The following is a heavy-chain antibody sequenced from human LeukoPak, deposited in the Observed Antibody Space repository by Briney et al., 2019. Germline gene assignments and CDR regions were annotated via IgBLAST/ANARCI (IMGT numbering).Heavy chain of an antibody. Sequence: SETLSLTCTVSGGSISSSSYSWGWIRQPPGKGLEWIVNIYYGGSTYYNPSLTGRVTISVDTSKTQLSLKLSSVTAADTAVYYCARLEPAAATYFDYWGQGTLVTVSS. D-gene: IGHD2-2*01. V-gene: IGHV4-39*01. CDR1: GGSISSSSYS. CDR3: ARLEPAAATYFDY. CDR2: IYYGGST. J-gene: IGHJ4*02.